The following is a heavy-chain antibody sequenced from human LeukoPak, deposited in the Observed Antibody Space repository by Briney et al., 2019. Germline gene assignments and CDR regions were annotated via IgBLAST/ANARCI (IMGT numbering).Heavy chain of an antibody. V-gene: IGHV1-46*01. CDR1: GYTFTSYY. CDR2: INPSGGST. D-gene: IGHD3-22*01. J-gene: IGHJ4*02. CDR3: ATLGGSTMIVEGGDY. Sequence: ASVKVSCKASGYTFTSYYMHWVRQAPGQGLEWMGIINPSGGSTSYAQKFQGRVTMTRDTSTSTVYMELSSLRSEDTAVYYCATLGGSTMIVEGGDYWGQGTLVTVSS.